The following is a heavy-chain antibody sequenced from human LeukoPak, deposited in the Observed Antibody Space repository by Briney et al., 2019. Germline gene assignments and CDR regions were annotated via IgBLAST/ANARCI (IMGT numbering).Heavy chain of an antibody. D-gene: IGHD3-22*01. J-gene: IGHJ4*02. V-gene: IGHV1-18*01. CDR3: ARAGLDTSGYYYYFDF. CDR1: GDAFITYG. Sequence: ASVKVSCKASGDAFITYGITWVRQAPGQGLEWMGWINTYSGITNYAQKFQGRVTMTTDTSSKTAYMELRNLTSDDTAVYYCARAGLDTSGYYYYFDFWGQGTLVTVSS. CDR2: INTYSGIT.